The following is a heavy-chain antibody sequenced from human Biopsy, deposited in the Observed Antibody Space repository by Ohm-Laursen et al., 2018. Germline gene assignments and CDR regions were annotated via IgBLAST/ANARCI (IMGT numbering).Heavy chain of an antibody. J-gene: IGHJ4*02. CDR1: GFIFSDYY. V-gene: IGHV3-11*01. Sequence: SLRLSCAASGFIFSDYYMSWIRQAPGKGLEWVSNINSVGTIYYADSVRGRFTISRDNAKNSLYLQMNSLGVEDTAVYYCARSVGIMAAPTDYWGQGTLVTVSS. CDR2: INSVGTI. CDR3: ARSVGIMAAPTDY. D-gene: IGHD3-16*01.